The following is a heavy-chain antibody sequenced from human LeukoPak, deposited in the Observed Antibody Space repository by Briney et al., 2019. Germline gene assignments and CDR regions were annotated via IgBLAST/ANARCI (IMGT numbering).Heavy chain of an antibody. D-gene: IGHD4-17*01. CDR3: AREDYGDHQNDY. J-gene: IGHJ4*02. CDR2: IIPIFGTA. Sequence: ASVKVSCKASGGTFSSYAISWVRQAPGQGLEWMGGIIPIFGTANYAQKFQGRVTITADKSTSTAYMGLSSLRSEDTAVYYCAREDYGDHQNDYWGQGTLVTVSS. V-gene: IGHV1-69*06. CDR1: GGTFSSYA.